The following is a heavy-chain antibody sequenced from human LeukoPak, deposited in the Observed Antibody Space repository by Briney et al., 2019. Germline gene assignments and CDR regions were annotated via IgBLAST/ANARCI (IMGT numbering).Heavy chain of an antibody. Sequence: SETLSLTCAVSGYSISSGYYWAWIRQPPGKGLEWIGNIYHSGSTYYNPSLKSRVTISVDTSKNQFSLKLSSVTAADTAVYYCARHYSNYFFDYWGQGTLLTVSS. D-gene: IGHD4-11*01. CDR1: GYSISSGYY. J-gene: IGHJ4*02. V-gene: IGHV4-38-2*01. CDR3: ARHYSNYFFDY. CDR2: IYHSGST.